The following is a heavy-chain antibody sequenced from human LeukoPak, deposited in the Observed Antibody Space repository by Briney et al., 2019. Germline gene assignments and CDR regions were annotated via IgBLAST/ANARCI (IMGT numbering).Heavy chain of an antibody. V-gene: IGHV3-11*01. Sequence: GGSLRLSCAASGFSFSDYYRSWIRQPPGKGLEWVSYISSSGSTIYYPDSVKGRFTISRDNAKNSLYLQMNSLRAEDTAVYYCARVRQLESASYWFDLWGQGTLVTVSS. J-gene: IGHJ5*02. CDR2: ISSSGSTI. CDR1: GFSFSDYY. CDR3: ARVRQLESASYWFDL. D-gene: IGHD6-6*01.